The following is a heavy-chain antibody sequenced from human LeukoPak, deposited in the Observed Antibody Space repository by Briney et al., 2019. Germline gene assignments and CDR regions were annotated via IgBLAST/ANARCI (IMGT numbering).Heavy chain of an antibody. J-gene: IGHJ4*02. CDR2: ISSSSSYI. Sequence: GGSLRLSCAASGFTFSSYSMNWVRQAPGKGLEWVSSISSSSSYIYYADSVKGRFTISRDNAKNPLYLQMNSLRAEDTAVYFCARGSSSSGPYYFDYWSQGTLVTVSS. CDR3: ARGSSSSGPYYFDY. CDR1: GFTFSSYS. V-gene: IGHV3-21*01. D-gene: IGHD6-6*01.